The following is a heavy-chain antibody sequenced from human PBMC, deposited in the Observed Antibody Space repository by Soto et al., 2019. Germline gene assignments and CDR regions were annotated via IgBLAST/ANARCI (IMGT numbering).Heavy chain of an antibody. V-gene: IGHV4-4*07. J-gene: IGHJ4*02. Sequence: SETLSLTCTVSGGSISSYYWSWIQQPAGKGLEWIGRIYTSGSTNYNPDLKSRVTMSVDTSKTQFSQKLSSVTAADTAVYYCARAGGGAAAENLDYWGQGTLVTVSS. CDR1: GGSISSYY. D-gene: IGHD6-13*01. CDR2: IYTSGST. CDR3: ARAGGGAAAENLDY.